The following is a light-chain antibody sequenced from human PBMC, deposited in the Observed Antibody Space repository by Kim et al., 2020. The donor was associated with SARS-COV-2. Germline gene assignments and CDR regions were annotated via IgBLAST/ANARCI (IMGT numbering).Light chain of an antibody. CDR2: DNS. CDR1: SSNSGKKN. J-gene: IGLJ2*01. CDR3: VTWDSSLVAVV. Sequence: QKVTVSCSGSSSNSGKKNVSWYQHLPGTAPKLLIYDNSERPSGIPDRFSGSKSGTSATLAITGLQTGDEADYYCVTWDSSLVAVVFGGGTQLTVL. V-gene: IGLV1-51*01.